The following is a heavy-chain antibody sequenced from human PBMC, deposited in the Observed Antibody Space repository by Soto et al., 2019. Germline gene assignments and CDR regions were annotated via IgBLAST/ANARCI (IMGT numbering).Heavy chain of an antibody. D-gene: IGHD3-22*01. V-gene: IGHV5-51*01. CDR1: GYSFTSYW. J-gene: IGHJ6*02. CDR2: IYPGDSDT. Sequence: LKISCKGSGYSFTSYWIGWVRQMPGKGLEWMGIIYPGDSDTRYSPSFQGQVTISADKSISTAYLQWSSLKASDTAMYYCARLPRSRDYYHSSGSFYYGMDVWGQGTTVTVSS. CDR3: ARLPRSRDYYHSSGSFYYGMDV.